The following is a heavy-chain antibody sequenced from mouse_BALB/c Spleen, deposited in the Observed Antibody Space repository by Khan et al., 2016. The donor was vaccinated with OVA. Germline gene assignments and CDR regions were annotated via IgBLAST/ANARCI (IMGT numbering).Heavy chain of an antibody. J-gene: IGHJ3*01. CDR3: SRPSDNSGSLFAY. V-gene: IGHV1-76*01. Sequence: QVQLKQSGAELVRPGASVKLSCKTSGYIFTSYWIHWVKQRSGQGLEWIARIYPGTGSTHYNEKFKGKATLTADKSSSTAYMQLSRLKSEDSAVYFCSRPSDNSGSLFAYWGQGTLVTVSA. D-gene: IGHD3-2*01. CDR1: GYIFTSYW. CDR2: IYPGTGST.